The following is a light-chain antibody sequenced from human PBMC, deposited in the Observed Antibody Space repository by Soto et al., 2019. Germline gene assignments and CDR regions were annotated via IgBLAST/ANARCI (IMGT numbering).Light chain of an antibody. CDR3: QAWDSNTANVV. V-gene: IGLV3-1*01. J-gene: IGLJ2*01. CDR2: QDI. Sequence: SYELTQPPSVSVSPGQTATITCSGDKLGDKYACWYQQKPGQSPVLVIYQDIKRPSGIPERFSGSNSGNTATLTISGTQAMDEADYYCQAWDSNTANVVFGGGTKLTVL. CDR1: KLGDKY.